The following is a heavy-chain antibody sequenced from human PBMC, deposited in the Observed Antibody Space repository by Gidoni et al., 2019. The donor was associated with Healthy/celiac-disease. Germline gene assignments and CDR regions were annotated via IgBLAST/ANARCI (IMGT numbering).Heavy chain of an antibody. CDR1: GGTFSSYA. D-gene: IGHD6-6*01. CDR2: IIPILGIA. J-gene: IGHJ4*02. CDR3: ARESVAARQFDY. V-gene: IGHV1-69*04. Sequence: QVQLVQSGAEVKKPGSSVKVSCKASGGTFSSYAISWVRPAPGQGLEWMGRIIPILGIANYAQKFQGRVTITADKSTSTAYMELSSLRSEDTAVYYCARESVAARQFDYWGQGTLVTVSS.